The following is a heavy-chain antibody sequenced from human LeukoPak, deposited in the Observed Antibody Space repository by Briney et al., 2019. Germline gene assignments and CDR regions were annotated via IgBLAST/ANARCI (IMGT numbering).Heavy chain of an antibody. Sequence: GGSLRLSCAASGFTFSSYAMSWVRQAPGKGLEWVSAISGSGGSTYYADSVKGRFTISRDSSKNTLYLQMDSLRAEDTAVYYCARYYDFWSGPYYFDYWGQGTLVTVSS. CDR2: ISGSGGST. V-gene: IGHV3-23*01. CDR3: ARYYDFWSGPYYFDY. CDR1: GFTFSSYA. J-gene: IGHJ4*02. D-gene: IGHD3-3*01.